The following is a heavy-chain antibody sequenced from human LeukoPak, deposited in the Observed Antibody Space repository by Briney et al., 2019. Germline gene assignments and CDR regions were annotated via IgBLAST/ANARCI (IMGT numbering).Heavy chain of an antibody. Sequence: PGGSLRLSCAASGFTFGSYAMYGVRQAPGKGLEGVSGIFGRGGSAHYADSVKGRFTISRDNSKNTVYRQMDSLRAEDTAIYYCAKTTTGYSSGRYPAWPIDYWGQGTLVTVSS. J-gene: IGHJ4*02. D-gene: IGHD2-15*01. CDR2: IFGRGGSA. CDR1: GFTFGSYA. CDR3: AKTTTGYSSGRYPAWPIDY. V-gene: IGHV3-23*01.